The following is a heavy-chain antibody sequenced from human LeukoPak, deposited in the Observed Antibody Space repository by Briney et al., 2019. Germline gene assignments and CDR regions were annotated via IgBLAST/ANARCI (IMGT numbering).Heavy chain of an antibody. V-gene: IGHV3-23*01. CDR3: AKHCSSASCYLEY. J-gene: IGHJ4*02. CDR2: ISAGGADT. D-gene: IGHD2-2*01. CDR1: GFTFSNFA. Sequence: GGSLRLPCAASGFTFSNFAMTWVRQAPGKGLEWVSAISAGGADTYYADSVKGRFTISRDNSKNTLYLQMNSLRAEDTAIYYCAKHCSSASCYLEYWGQGSLVTVSS.